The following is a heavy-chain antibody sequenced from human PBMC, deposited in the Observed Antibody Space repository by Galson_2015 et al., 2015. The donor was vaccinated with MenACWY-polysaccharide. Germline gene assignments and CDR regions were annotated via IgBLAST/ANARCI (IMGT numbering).Heavy chain of an antibody. V-gene: IGHV3-23*01. J-gene: IGHJ3*01. CDR3: AKVTEMASSRRPFDV. CDR2: IGGSGLTT. Sequence: SLRLSCAASGFTFGSYAMGWVRQASGKGLEWVSSIGGSGLTTFYAESVKGRFTISRDNAQNILSLQMNSLRADDTARYFCAKVTEMASSRRPFDVWGQGTMVTVSS. D-gene: IGHD5-24*01. CDR1: GFTFGSYA.